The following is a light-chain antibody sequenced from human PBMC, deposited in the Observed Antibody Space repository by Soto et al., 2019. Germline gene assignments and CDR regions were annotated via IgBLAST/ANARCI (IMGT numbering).Light chain of an antibody. CDR3: QQYNRYWT. CDR1: QSISIW. Sequence: DIQMTQSPSTLSASVGDRVTITCRASQSISIWLAWYQQKPGKAPKLLIYDASSLESGVPLRFSGSGSGTEFTLTISSLQPDDFATYYCQQYNRYWTFDQGTKVEIK. J-gene: IGKJ1*01. CDR2: DAS. V-gene: IGKV1-5*01.